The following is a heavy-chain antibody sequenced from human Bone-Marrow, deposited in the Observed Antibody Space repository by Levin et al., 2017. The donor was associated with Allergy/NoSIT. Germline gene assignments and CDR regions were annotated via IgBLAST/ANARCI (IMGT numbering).Heavy chain of an antibody. D-gene: IGHD5-18*01. CDR1: GLIFSNPW. J-gene: IGHJ4*02. V-gene: IGHV3-15*01. Sequence: GESLKISCVASGLIFSNPWMHWLRQVPGKGLQWVGRIKSKAAGGTTDYAAPVKDRFTISRDDSKNTLFLQMDSLNTEDTAVYYCSKEIQGGLDYWGQGTLVTVSS. CDR2: IKSKAAGGTT. CDR3: SKEIQGGLDY.